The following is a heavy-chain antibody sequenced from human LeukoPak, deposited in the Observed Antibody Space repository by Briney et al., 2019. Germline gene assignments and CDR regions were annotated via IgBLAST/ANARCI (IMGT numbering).Heavy chain of an antibody. CDR3: AILVVPAAIGNYYGMDV. D-gene: IGHD2-2*01. Sequence: GSSVKVSCKASGGTFSSYAISWVRQAPGQGLEWMGGIIPIFGTANYAQKFQGRVTITADESTSTVYMELSSLRSEDTAVYYCAILVVPAAIGNYYGMDVRGKGTTVTVSS. J-gene: IGHJ6*04. CDR1: GGTFSSYA. V-gene: IGHV1-69*01. CDR2: IIPIFGTA.